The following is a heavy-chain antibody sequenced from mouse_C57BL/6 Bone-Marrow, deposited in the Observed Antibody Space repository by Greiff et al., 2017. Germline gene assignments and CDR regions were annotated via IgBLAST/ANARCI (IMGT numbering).Heavy chain of an antibody. J-gene: IGHJ4*01. CDR2: IYPGGGYT. CDR3: ARHYGSSYDYAMDY. CDR1: GYTFTNYW. D-gene: IGHD1-1*01. V-gene: IGHV1-63*01. Sequence: QVQLQQSGAELVRPGTSVKMSCKASGYTFTNYWIGWAKQRPGHGLEWIGDIYPGGGYTNYNEKFKGKATLTADKSSSTAYMQFSSLTSEDSAIYYCARHYGSSYDYAMDYWGQGTSVTVSS.